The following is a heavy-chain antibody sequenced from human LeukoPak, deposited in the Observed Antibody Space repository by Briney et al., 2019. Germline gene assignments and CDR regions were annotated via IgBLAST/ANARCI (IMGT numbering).Heavy chain of an antibody. J-gene: IGHJ3*02. Sequence: SETLSLTCTVSGGSISSSSYYWGWIRQPPGKGLEWIGSIYYSGSTYYNPSLKSRVTISVDTSKNQFSLKLSSVTAADTAVYYCARVGWNDDYDAFDIWGQGTMVTVSS. CDR2: IYYSGST. D-gene: IGHD1-1*01. CDR3: ARVGWNDDYDAFDI. CDR1: GGSISSSSYY. V-gene: IGHV4-39*07.